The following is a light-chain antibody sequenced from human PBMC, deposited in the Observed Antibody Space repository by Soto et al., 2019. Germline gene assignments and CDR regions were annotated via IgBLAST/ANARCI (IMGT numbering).Light chain of an antibody. CDR3: HSYDKWPPGA. J-gene: IGKJ1*01. CDR1: QSVSTN. V-gene: IGKV3D-15*01. CDR2: DAS. Sequence: EIVVAQFPSTLSESPGEGVTLSCRSSQSVSTNLAWYQQRPGEAPRLLIFDASARAADIPGRFSGSGSGTEFTLTISSLQPEDFAVYFCHSYDKWPPGAFGQGTKVDIK.